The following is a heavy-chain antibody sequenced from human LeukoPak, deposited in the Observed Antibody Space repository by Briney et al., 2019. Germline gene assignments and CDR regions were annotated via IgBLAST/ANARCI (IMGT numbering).Heavy chain of an antibody. CDR2: ITGSGSTI. J-gene: IGHJ4*02. Sequence: GGSLRLSCAASGFTFSDYNMNWVRQAPGKGLEWVSYITGSGSTIFYADSVKGRFTISRDNAKNSLYLQMNSLRAEDTAVYYCAKDLGGSGWYEDYWGQGTLVTVSS. CDR1: GFTFSDYN. V-gene: IGHV3-48*01. D-gene: IGHD6-19*01. CDR3: AKDLGGSGWYEDY.